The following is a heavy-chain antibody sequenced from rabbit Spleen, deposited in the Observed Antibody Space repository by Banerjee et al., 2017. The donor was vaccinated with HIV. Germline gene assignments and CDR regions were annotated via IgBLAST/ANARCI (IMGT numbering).Heavy chain of an antibody. CDR3: ARGAGYNDARYGYFDL. CDR2: IYGGSSGST. CDR1: GFSFSGAYD. Sequence: QSLEESGGDLVQPGASLTLTCKVSGFSFSGAYDMCWVRQAPGKGLEWIACIYGGSSGSTYYASWAKGRFTISKTSSTTVTLRVTSVTAADTATYFCARGAGYNDARYGYFDLWGPGTLVTVS. D-gene: IGHD7-1*01. J-gene: IGHJ4*01. V-gene: IGHV1S40*01.